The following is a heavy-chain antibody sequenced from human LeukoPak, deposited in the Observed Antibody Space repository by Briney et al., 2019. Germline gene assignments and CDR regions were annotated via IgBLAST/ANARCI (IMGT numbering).Heavy chain of an antibody. D-gene: IGHD2-21*01. CDR2: ISSSGSTI. Sequence: GGSPRLSCAASGFTFSSYEMTWVRQAPGKGLEWVSYISSSGSTIYYADSVKGRFTISRDNSKNTLYLQMNSLRAEDTAAYYCAKDIQVAIKLPDWYFDLWGRGTLVTVSS. CDR3: AKDIQVAIKLPDWYFDL. V-gene: IGHV3-48*03. CDR1: GFTFSSYE. J-gene: IGHJ2*01.